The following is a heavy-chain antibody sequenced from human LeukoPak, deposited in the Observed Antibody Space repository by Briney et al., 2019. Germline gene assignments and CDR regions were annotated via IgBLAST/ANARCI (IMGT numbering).Heavy chain of an antibody. CDR1: GYTFTGYY. V-gene: IGHV1-2*02. D-gene: IGHD5-12*01. CDR2: INPNSGGT. CDR3: ARVATTANYYFDY. Sequence: ASVKISCKASGYTFTGYYMHWVRQAPGQGLEWMGWINPNSGGTNYAQKFQGRATMTSDTSISTAYMELSRLRSDDTAVYYCARVATTANYYFDYWGQGTLVTVSS. J-gene: IGHJ4*02.